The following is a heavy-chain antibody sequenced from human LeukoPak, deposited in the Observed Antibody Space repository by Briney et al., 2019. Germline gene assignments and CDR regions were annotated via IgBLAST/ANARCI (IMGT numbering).Heavy chain of an antibody. CDR1: GFTFSSYG. V-gene: IGHV3-30*18. J-gene: IGHJ4*02. CDR3: AKDASSGWYAYFDY. D-gene: IGHD6-19*01. CDR2: ISYDGSNK. Sequence: GGSLRLSCAASGFTFSSYGMHWVRQAPGKGLEWVAVISYDGSNKYYADSVKGRFTISRDSSKNTLYLQMNSLRAEDTAVYYCAKDASSGWYAYFDYWGQGTLVTVSS.